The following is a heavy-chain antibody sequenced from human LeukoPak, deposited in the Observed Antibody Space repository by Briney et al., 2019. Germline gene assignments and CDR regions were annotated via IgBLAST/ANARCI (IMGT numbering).Heavy chain of an antibody. CDR3: ARGGYTWTTFTAMVKLFFDY. Sequence: GASVKVSCKASGYTFTSYGISWVRQAPGQGLEWMGWISAYNGNTNYAQKLQGRVTMTTDTSTSTAYMELRSLRSDDTAVYYCARGGYTWTTFTAMVKLFFDYWGQGTLVTVSS. D-gene: IGHD5-18*01. CDR1: GYTFTSYG. V-gene: IGHV1-18*01. J-gene: IGHJ4*02. CDR2: ISAYNGNT.